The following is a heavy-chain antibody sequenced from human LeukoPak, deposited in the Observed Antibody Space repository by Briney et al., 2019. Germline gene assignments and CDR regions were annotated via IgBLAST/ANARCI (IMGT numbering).Heavy chain of an antibody. V-gene: IGHV3-33*01. J-gene: IGHJ4*02. CDR2: IWYDGSNK. D-gene: IGHD5-18*01. CDR3: ARTIYSYGYFDY. CDR1: GFTFSSYG. Sequence: PGRSLRLSCAASGFTFSSYGMHWVRQAPGKGLEWVAVIWYDGSNKYYADSVKGRFTISRDSSKNTLYLQMNSLRTEDTAVYYCARTIYSYGYFDYWGQGTLVTVSS.